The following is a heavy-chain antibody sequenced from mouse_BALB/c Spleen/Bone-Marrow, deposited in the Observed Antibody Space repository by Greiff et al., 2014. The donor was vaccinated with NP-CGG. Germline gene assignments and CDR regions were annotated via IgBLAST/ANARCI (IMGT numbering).Heavy chain of an antibody. D-gene: IGHD4-1*01. CDR2: IYPGDGDT. J-gene: IGHJ2*01. V-gene: IGHV1-80*01. CDR3: ARVRNWADY. Sequence: VKLQESGAELVRPGSSVKISCKASGYAFSSYWMNWVKQRPGQGLEWIGQIYPGDGDTNYNGKFKGKATLTADKSSSTAYMQLSSLTSEDSAVYCCARVRNWADYWGQGTTLTVSS. CDR1: GYAFSSYW.